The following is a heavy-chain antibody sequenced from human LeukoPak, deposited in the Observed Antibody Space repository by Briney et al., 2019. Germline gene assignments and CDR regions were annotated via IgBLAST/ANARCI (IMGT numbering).Heavy chain of an antibody. J-gene: IGHJ5*02. CDR3: VKFIPLYNWFDP. Sequence: QPGGSLRLSCAASGFTFSSYATSWVRQAPGKGLEWVSAISGSGGSTYYADSVKGRFTISRDNSKNTLYLQMNSLRAEDTAVYYCVKFIPLYNWFDPWGQGTLVTVSS. V-gene: IGHV3-23*01. CDR1: GFTFSSYA. CDR2: ISGSGGST. D-gene: IGHD3-16*02.